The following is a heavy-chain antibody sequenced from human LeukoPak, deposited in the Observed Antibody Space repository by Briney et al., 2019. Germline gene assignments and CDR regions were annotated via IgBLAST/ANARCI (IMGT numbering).Heavy chain of an antibody. V-gene: IGHV1-69*04. J-gene: IGHJ5*02. Sequence: XMGRIIPILGIANYAQKFQGRVTITADKSTSTAYMELSSLRSEDTAVYYCARDSSSWYNWFDPWGQGTLVTVSS. CDR3: ARDSSSWYNWFDP. CDR2: IIPILGIA. D-gene: IGHD6-13*01.